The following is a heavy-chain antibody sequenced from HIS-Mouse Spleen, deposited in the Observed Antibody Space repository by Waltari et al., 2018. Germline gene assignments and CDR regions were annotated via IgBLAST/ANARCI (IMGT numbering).Heavy chain of an antibody. CDR2: INSDGSST. V-gene: IGHV3-74*01. CDR1: GFTFSSYW. D-gene: IGHD6-6*01. J-gene: IGHJ5*02. CDR3: ARDLGYSSSSEVWFDP. Sequence: EVQLVESGGGLVQPGGSLRLSCAASGFTFSSYWMHWVRQAPGKGVGWVSRINSDGSSTSYADSVKGRFTISRDNAKNTLYLQMNSLRAEDTAVYYCARDLGYSSSSEVWFDPWGQGTLVTVSS.